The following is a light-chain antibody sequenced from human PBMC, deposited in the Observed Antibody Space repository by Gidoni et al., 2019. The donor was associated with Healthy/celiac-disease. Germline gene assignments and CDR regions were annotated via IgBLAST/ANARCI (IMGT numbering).Light chain of an antibody. J-gene: IGKJ1*01. CDR1: QSVSSN. CDR3: QQYNNWWT. V-gene: IGKV3-15*01. CDR2: GAS. Sequence: EIVMTQSPATLSVSPGERATLSCRASQSVSSNLAWYQQKPGQAPRRLIYGASTMATGIPARFSGSGSGTEFTLTISSLQSEDFAVYYCQQYNNWWTFGQGTKVEIK.